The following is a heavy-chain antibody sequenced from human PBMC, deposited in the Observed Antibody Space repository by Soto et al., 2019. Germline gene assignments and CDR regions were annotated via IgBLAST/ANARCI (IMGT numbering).Heavy chain of an antibody. CDR2: IYSGGST. CDR3: AIRVAGEYYYYGMDV. CDR1: GFTVSSNY. J-gene: IGHJ6*02. Sequence: SLSLSCAASGFTVSSNYMSWVRQAPGKGLEWVSVIYSGGSTYYADSVKGRFTISRDNSMNTLYLQLISLRAEDTAVYYCAIRVAGEYYYYGMDVWGQGTTVTVSS. D-gene: IGHD6-19*01. V-gene: IGHV3-53*01.